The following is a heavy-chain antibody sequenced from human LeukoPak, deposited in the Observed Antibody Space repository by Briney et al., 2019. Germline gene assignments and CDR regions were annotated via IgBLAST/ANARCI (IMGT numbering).Heavy chain of an antibody. V-gene: IGHV3-48*01. CDR2: LSSSNSVI. Sequence: GGSLRLSCAPSGFTFSTYAMDWVRQAPGKGLEWVSYLSSSNSVIYHADSVTGRFTISRDNAKNSLYLQMNSLRTEDTAVYYCVRDGSSWGNFDYWGQGTLVSVSS. D-gene: IGHD7-27*01. J-gene: IGHJ4*02. CDR3: VRDGSSWGNFDY. CDR1: GFTFSTYA.